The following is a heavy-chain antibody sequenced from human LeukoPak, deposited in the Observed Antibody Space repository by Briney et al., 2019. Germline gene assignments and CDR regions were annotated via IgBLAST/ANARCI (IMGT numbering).Heavy chain of an antibody. J-gene: IGHJ4*02. CDR3: AKGDYGDFLFDY. CDR1: GFTFDDYA. CDR2: ISWNSGSI. Sequence: PGGSLRLSCAASGFTFDDYAMHWVRQAPGKGLEWVSGISWNSGSIGYADSVKGRFTISRDNAKNSLYLQMNSLRAEDTALYYCAKGDYGDFLFDYWGQGTVVTVSS. D-gene: IGHD4-17*01. V-gene: IGHV3-9*01.